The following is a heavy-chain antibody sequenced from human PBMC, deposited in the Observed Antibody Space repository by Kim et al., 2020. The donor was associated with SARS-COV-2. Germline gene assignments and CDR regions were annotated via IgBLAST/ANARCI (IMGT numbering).Heavy chain of an antibody. J-gene: IGHJ3*02. D-gene: IGHD3-3*01. CDR2: INHSGST. CDR1: GGSFSGYY. Sequence: SETLSLTCAVYGGSFSGYYWSWIRQPPGKGLEWIGEINHSGSTNYNPSLKSRVTISVDTSKNQFSLKLSSVTAADTAVYYCARGSGMFGVVIIHDAFDI. V-gene: IGHV4-34*01. CDR3: ARGSGMFGVVIIHDAFDI.